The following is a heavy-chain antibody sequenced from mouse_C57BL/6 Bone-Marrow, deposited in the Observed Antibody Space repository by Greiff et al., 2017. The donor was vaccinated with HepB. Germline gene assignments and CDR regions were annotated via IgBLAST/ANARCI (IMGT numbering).Heavy chain of an antibody. Sequence: QVQLQQSGAELVMPGASVKLSCKASGYTFTSYWMHWVKQRPGQGLEWIGEIDPSDSYTNYNQKFKGKSTLTVDKSSSTAYMQLSSLTSEDSAVYYCARWKGGPYYFDYWGQGTTLTVSS. V-gene: IGHV1-69*01. D-gene: IGHD1-1*02. CDR3: ARWKGGPYYFDY. CDR2: IDPSDSYT. J-gene: IGHJ2*01. CDR1: GYTFTSYW.